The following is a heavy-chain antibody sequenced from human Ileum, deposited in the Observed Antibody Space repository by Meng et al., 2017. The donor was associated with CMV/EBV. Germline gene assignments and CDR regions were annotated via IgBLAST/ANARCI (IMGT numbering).Heavy chain of an antibody. Sequence: QESGQGLVKPSETLSLACTVSSASISPYYWNWIRQPAGKGLEWIGRIYTGGPTDYNPSLKSRVTMSVDTSKNQFFLNLSSVTAADTAVYYCARGQTVRGFEYWGLGILVTVSS. CDR3: ARGQTVRGFEY. CDR1: SASISPYY. CDR2: IYTGGPT. J-gene: IGHJ4*02. V-gene: IGHV4-4*07. D-gene: IGHD3-10*01.